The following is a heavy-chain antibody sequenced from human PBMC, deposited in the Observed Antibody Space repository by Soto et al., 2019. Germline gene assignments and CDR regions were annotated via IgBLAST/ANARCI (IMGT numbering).Heavy chain of an antibody. V-gene: IGHV4-59*01. J-gene: IGHJ5*02. Sequence: SETLSLTCTVSGGSFSPNYWSWIRQPPGKGLEWVGYIYYGGTTSYNPSLQSRVTISVDTSKNQFALRLSSVTAADTAVYYCARDDSSGYHNWFDPWGQGILVTVSS. CDR3: ARDDSSGYHNWFDP. CDR1: GGSFSPNY. D-gene: IGHD3-22*01. CDR2: IYYGGTT.